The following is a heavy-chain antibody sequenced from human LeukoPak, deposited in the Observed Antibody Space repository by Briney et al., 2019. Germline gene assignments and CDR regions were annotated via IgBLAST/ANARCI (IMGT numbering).Heavy chain of an antibody. Sequence: ASVKVSCKASGYTFTSYDINWVRQATGQGLEWMGWMNPNSGNTGYAQKFQGRVTMTRNTSISTAYMELSSLRSEDTAVYYCARAPSWGKAPLWTTVVTPGAFDIWGQGTMVTVSS. CDR2: MNPNSGNT. CDR1: GYTFTSYD. D-gene: IGHD4-23*01. CDR3: ARAPSWGKAPLWTTVVTPGAFDI. J-gene: IGHJ3*02. V-gene: IGHV1-8*01.